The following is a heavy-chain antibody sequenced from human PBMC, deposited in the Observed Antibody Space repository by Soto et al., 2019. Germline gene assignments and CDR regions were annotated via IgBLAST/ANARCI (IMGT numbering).Heavy chain of an antibody. D-gene: IGHD3-22*01. J-gene: IGHJ4*02. CDR1: GYTFTSYG. CDR3: ARGLHYDSISLDDY. V-gene: IGHV1-18*01. CDR2: ISAYNGNT. Sequence: ASVKVSCKASGYTFTSYGISWVRQAPGQGLEWMGWISAYNGNTNYAQKLQGRVTMTTDKSTSTAYMELSSLRSEDTAVYYCARGLHYDSISLDDYWGQGTLVTVSS.